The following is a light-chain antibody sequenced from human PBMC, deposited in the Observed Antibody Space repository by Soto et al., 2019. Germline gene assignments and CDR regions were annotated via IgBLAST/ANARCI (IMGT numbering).Light chain of an antibody. V-gene: IGKV3-15*01. Sequence: EIVMTQSPATLSVSPGERATLSCRASQSVNSNLAWYQPKPGQAPRLLIYGASTRATVIPARFSGSGSGTEFTLTISSLQSEDFEVYYCQQYNTCPQTFGQGTKVDI. CDR3: QQYNTCPQT. J-gene: IGKJ1*01. CDR2: GAS. CDR1: QSVNSN.